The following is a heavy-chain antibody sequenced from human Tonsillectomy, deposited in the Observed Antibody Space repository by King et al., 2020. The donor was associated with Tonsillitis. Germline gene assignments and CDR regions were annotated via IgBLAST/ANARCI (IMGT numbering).Heavy chain of an antibody. V-gene: IGHV3-33*05. CDR3: AGGYSSGWYPTYHDGFEI. D-gene: IGHD6-19*01. J-gene: IGHJ3*02. Sequence: VQLVESGGGVVQPGRSLRLSCAASGFTFSSYGMHWVRQAPGKGLEWVAVISYDGSNKYYADSVKGRFTISRDNSKNTLYLQMNSLRAEDTAVYYCAGGYSSGWYPTYHDGFEIWGQGTMVTVSS. CDR1: GFTFSSYG. CDR2: ISYDGSNK.